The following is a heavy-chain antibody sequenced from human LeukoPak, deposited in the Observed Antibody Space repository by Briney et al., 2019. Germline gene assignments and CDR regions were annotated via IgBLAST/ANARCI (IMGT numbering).Heavy chain of an antibody. Sequence: GGSLRLSCAASGFTFSNYNMNWVRHAPGKGLEWVSSITSSSNYIFYADSVKGRFTISRDNAKNSLYLQMNSLRAEDTAVYYCARDVTTVVTREDWYFDLWGRGTLVTVSS. D-gene: IGHD4-23*01. CDR3: ARDVTTVVTREDWYFDL. V-gene: IGHV3-21*01. CDR1: GFTFSNYN. J-gene: IGHJ2*01. CDR2: ITSSSNYI.